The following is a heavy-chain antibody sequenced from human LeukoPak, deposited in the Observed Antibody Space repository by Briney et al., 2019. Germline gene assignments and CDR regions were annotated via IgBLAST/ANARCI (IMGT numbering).Heavy chain of an antibody. J-gene: IGHJ4*02. D-gene: IGHD1-26*01. Sequence: RPSETLSLTCIVSGGSISVYYWSWIRQPPGKGLEWIGYIYDRGSTNYNPSLKSRVTISIDTSKNQFSLRLSSVTAADTAVYYCARGDSGSFSQFDCWGQGTLVTVSS. CDR3: ARGDSGSFSQFDC. CDR1: GGSISVYY. CDR2: IYDRGST. V-gene: IGHV4-59*01.